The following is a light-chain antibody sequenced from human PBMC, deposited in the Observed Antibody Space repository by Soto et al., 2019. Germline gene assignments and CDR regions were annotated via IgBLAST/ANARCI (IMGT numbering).Light chain of an antibody. CDR2: EVN. V-gene: IGLV2-23*02. Sequence: QSVLTQPASVSGSPVQSITISCSGTTSDVGGYDVVSWYQQHPGKAPKLMIFEVNQRPSGVSDRFSGSKSGNTASLTISGLQAGDEADYYCCSFAGSSTLWVFGGGPKVTVL. CDR1: TSDVGGYDV. J-gene: IGLJ3*02. CDR3: CSFAGSSTLWV.